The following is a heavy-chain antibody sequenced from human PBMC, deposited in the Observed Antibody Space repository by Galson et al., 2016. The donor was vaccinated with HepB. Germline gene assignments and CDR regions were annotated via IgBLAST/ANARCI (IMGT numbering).Heavy chain of an antibody. CDR3: AKSRDFGVVRGYYFYGMDV. D-gene: IGHD3-3*01. V-gene: IGHV3-30*18. J-gene: IGHJ6*02. CDR2: ISYDGGKT. CDR1: GFTFSSSG. Sequence: SLRLSCAASGFTFSSSGMHWVRQAPGKGLEWVAVISYDGGKTYYADSVKGRFTISRDNSKNTVYLQMNSLRGEDTAVYYCAKSRDFGVVRGYYFYGMDVWGQGTTVSVSS.